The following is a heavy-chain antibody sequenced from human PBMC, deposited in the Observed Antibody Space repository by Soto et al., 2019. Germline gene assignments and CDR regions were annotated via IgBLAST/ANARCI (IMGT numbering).Heavy chain of an antibody. J-gene: IGHJ4*02. Sequence: EVQLLESGGGLVQPGGSLRLSCAASGFTFSNYGLTWVRQAPGKGLEWVSGMSRDGGVTDYTDSVKARFTISRDISKNTQYLQMNSLRAEDTAVYYCTKIVRFNPPSSRWANRFDYWDQGNLVTVSS. CDR2: MSRDGGVT. V-gene: IGHV3-23*01. CDR3: TKIVRFNPPSSRWANRFDY. CDR1: GFTFSNYG. D-gene: IGHD6-19*01.